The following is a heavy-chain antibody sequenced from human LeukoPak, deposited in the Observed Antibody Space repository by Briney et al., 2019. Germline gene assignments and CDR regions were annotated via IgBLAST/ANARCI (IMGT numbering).Heavy chain of an antibody. CDR1: GGTFSSYA. D-gene: IGHD2-21*01. V-gene: IGHV1-69*06. J-gene: IGHJ4*02. CDR3: ARAGQSGPYFGY. Sequence: SVKVSCKASGGTFSSYAISWVRQAPGQGLEWMGGIIPIFGAANYAQKFQGRVTITADKSTSTAYMELSSLRSEDTAVYYCARAGQSGPYFGYWGQGTLATVSS. CDR2: IIPIFGAA.